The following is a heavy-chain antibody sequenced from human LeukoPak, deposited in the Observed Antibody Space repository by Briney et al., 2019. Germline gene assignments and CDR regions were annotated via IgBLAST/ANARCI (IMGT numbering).Heavy chain of an antibody. V-gene: IGHV1-2*02. CDR1: GYGFTGYF. Sequence: ASVKVSCEASGYGFTGYFMHWVRQAPGQGLEWMGWINPDSGGTNYAQKFRGRVTLTRDTSIYTAYMELSRLRSDDTAVYYCVRCLFFAAAEREGDDYWGQGTLVTASS. CDR2: INPDSGGT. J-gene: IGHJ4*02. CDR3: VRCLFFAAAEREGDDY. D-gene: IGHD6-13*01.